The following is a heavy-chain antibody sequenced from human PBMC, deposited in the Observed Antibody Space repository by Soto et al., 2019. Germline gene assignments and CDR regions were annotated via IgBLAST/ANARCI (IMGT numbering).Heavy chain of an antibody. D-gene: IGHD5-18*01. Sequence: EVQLVESGGGLVKPGGSLRLSCAASGFTFSNAWMNWVRQAPGKGLEWVGRIKSKTDGGTTDYAAPVKGRFTISRDDSKNTLYLQMNSLKTEDTAVYYCTTGGRGYSYGPETHDPNFDLWGRGTLVTVSS. CDR1: GFTFSNAW. CDR3: TTGGRGYSYGPETHDPNFDL. J-gene: IGHJ2*01. CDR2: IKSKTDGGTT. V-gene: IGHV3-15*07.